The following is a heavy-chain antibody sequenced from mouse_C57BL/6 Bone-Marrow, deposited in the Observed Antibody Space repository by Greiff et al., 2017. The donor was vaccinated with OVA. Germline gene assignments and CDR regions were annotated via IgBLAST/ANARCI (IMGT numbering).Heavy chain of an antibody. CDR1: GFTFSDYG. V-gene: IGHV5-17*01. CDR3: AGPGLRQGFAY. D-gene: IGHD2-12*01. Sequence: EVKLMESGGGLVKPGGSLKLSCAASGFTFSDYGMHWVRQAPEKGLEWVAYISSGSSTIYYADTVKGRFTISRDNAKNTLFLQMTSLRSEDTAMYYCAGPGLRQGFAYWGQGTLVTVSS. CDR2: ISSGSSTI. J-gene: IGHJ3*01.